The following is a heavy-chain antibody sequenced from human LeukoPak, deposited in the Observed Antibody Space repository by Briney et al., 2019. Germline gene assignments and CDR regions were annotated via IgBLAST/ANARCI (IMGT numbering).Heavy chain of an antibody. V-gene: IGHV1-2*06. CDR2: INPNSGGA. Sequence: GASVKVSCKASGYTFTGYYMHWVRQAPGQGLEWMGRINPNSGGANYAQKFQGRVTMTRDTSTSTVYTELSSLRSEDTAVYYCARVDGSSWLNDYWGQGTLVTVSS. J-gene: IGHJ4*02. CDR3: ARVDGSSWLNDY. CDR1: GYTFTGYY. D-gene: IGHD6-13*01.